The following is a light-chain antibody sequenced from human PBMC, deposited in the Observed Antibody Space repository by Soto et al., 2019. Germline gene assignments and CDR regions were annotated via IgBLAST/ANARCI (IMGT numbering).Light chain of an antibody. CDR3: QQYYSSPWT. CDR1: QSVSSSY. CDR2: GTS. J-gene: IGKJ1*01. Sequence: EIVLTQSPGTLSLSPGERATLTCRASQSVSSSYLAWYQQKPGQPPRLLIYGTSSRTTAIPGRFSGSGSGTDFTLTISRLQPEDFAVYYCQQYYSSPWTFGQGTKVEIK. V-gene: IGKV3-20*01.